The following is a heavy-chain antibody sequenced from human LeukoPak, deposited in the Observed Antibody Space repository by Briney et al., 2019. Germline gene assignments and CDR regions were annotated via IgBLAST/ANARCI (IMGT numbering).Heavy chain of an antibody. CDR1: GGSISNSTYC. D-gene: IGHD3-3*01. CDR3: AREGGFYRPLDY. V-gene: IGHV4-39*07. J-gene: IGHJ4*02. Sequence: SETLSLTCTVSGGSISNSTYCWGWVRQPPGKGLEWIGTIYYSGSTHYNPSLESRVTISVDTSKNQFSLKLTSVTAADTAVYYCAREGGFYRPLDYSGLGTLVTVSS. CDR2: IYYSGST.